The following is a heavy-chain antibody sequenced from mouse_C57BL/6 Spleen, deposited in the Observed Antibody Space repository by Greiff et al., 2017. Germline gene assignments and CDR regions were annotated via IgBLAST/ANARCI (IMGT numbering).Heavy chain of an antibody. V-gene: IGHV5-4*01. D-gene: IGHD3-3*01. CDR1: GFTFSSYA. CDR2: ISDGGSYT. CDR3: ARGDPYFDY. J-gene: IGHJ2*01. Sequence: EVQLVESGGGLVKPGGSLKLSCAASGFTFSSYAMSWVRQTPDKRLEWVATISDGGSYTYYPDNVKGRFTISRDNAKNNLYLQMSQLNSEDTAMYYCARGDPYFDYWGQGTTLTVSS.